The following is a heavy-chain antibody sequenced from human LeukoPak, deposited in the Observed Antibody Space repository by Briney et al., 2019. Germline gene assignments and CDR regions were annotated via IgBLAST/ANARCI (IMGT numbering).Heavy chain of an antibody. D-gene: IGHD2-2*01. Sequence: SETLSLTCAVYGGSFSGYYWSWIRQPPGKGLEWIGEINHSGSTNYNPSLKSRVTISVDTSKNQFSLKLSSVTAADTAVYYCARVVVPAATTTPNYYYYMDVWGKGTTVTVSS. CDR1: GGSFSGYY. V-gene: IGHV4-34*01. CDR3: ARVVVPAATTTPNYYYYMDV. J-gene: IGHJ6*03. CDR2: INHSGST.